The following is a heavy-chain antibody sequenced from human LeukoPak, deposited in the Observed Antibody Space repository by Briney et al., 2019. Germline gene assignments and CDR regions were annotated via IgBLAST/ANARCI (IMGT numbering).Heavy chain of an antibody. Sequence: GGSLRLSCAASGSTFSSYSMNWVRQAPGKGLEWVSSISSSSYIYYADSVKGRFTISRDNAKNSLYLQMNSLRAEDTAVYYCARDRSSSSGRNYFDYWGQGTLVTVSS. CDR2: ISSSSYI. V-gene: IGHV3-21*01. J-gene: IGHJ4*02. D-gene: IGHD6-6*01. CDR3: ARDRSSSSGRNYFDY. CDR1: GSTFSSYS.